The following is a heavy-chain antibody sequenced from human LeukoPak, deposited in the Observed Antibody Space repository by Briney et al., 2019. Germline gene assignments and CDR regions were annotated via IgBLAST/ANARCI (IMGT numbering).Heavy chain of an antibody. Sequence: ASVKVSCKASGYTFTGYYMHWVRQAPGQGLEWMGWINPNSGGTNYAQKFQGRVTMTRDTSISTAYMELSRLRSDDTAVYYCARVSLYYYDSSGATEDAFDIWGQGTMVTVSS. CDR2: INPNSGGT. V-gene: IGHV1-2*02. J-gene: IGHJ3*02. CDR1: GYTFTGYY. CDR3: ARVSLYYYDSSGATEDAFDI. D-gene: IGHD3-22*01.